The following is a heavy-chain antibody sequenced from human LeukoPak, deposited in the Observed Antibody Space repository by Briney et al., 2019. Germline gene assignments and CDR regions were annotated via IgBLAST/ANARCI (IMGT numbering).Heavy chain of an antibody. CDR3: ARRPRIPFYYYYYMDV. J-gene: IGHJ6*03. Sequence: PSETLSLTCTVSGGSISSSSYYWGWIRQPPGKGLEWIGSIYYSGSTYYNPSLKSRVTISVDTSKNQFSLKLSSVTAADTAVYYRARRPRIPFYYYYYMDVWGKGTTVTISS. V-gene: IGHV4-39*01. CDR1: GGSISSSSYY. CDR2: IYYSGST. D-gene: IGHD2-21*01.